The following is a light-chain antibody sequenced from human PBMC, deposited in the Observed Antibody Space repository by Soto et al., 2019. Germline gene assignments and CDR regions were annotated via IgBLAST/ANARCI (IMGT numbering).Light chain of an antibody. J-gene: IGKJ1*01. CDR2: NAS. CDR3: QQYNRLWT. Sequence: DIQMTQSPSTLSASVGDRVTITCRARRGISSWGAWYQQKPVKAPKLLIYNASSLESGFPSRFSGSGSGTEFTLTISSLQPDDFATYYCQQYNRLWTFGQGTKVEIK. CDR1: RGISSW. V-gene: IGKV1-5*03.